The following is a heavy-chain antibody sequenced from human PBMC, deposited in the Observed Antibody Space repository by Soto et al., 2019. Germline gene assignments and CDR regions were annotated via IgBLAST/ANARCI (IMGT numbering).Heavy chain of an antibody. CDR1: GYTFTNYW. CDR2: IYPGDSDT. CDR3: AASIFYYGMDV. Sequence: GESLKISCKGSGYTFTNYWIGWVRQMPGKGLEWMGIIYPGDSDTRYNPSFQGQVTISADKSVTTTYLQWSSLKASDTAIYYCAASIFYYGMDVWGQGTTVTVSS. V-gene: IGHV5-51*01. J-gene: IGHJ6*02.